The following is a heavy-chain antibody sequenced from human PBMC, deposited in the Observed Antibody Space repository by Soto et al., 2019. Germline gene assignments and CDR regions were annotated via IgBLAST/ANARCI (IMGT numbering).Heavy chain of an antibody. CDR3: ANLLWFGETPLDY. D-gene: IGHD3-10*01. V-gene: IGHV3-7*01. J-gene: IGHJ4*02. CDR2: IKQDGSNK. CDR1: GFTLSSYW. Sequence: GGSLRLSCAASGFTLSSYWMSWVRQAPGKGLEWVANIKQDGSNKYYADSVKGRFTISRDNSKNTLYLQMNSLRAEDTAVYYCANLLWFGETPLDYWGQGTLVTVSS.